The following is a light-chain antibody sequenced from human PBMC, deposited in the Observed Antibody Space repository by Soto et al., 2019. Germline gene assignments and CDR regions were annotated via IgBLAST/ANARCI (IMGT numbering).Light chain of an antibody. CDR3: QQYNQWSPIT. J-gene: IGKJ5*01. Sequence: VVMTQSPATLSVSPGERATLPCRSSQSVGSNIAWYQQRPGQAPRLLIYAASTRAAGVPIRFSGSGSGTEFTLTITSLQSDDFAVYYCQQYNQWSPITFGQGTRLEIK. V-gene: IGKV3-15*01. CDR1: QSVGSN. CDR2: AAS.